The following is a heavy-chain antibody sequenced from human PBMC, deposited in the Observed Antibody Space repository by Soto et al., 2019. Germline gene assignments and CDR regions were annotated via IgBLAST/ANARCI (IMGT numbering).Heavy chain of an antibody. CDR3: ARLSYSSTIQH. D-gene: IGHD6-19*01. CDR1: GGSFSGYY. CDR2: INHSGST. V-gene: IGHV4-34*01. J-gene: IGHJ1*01. Sequence: QVQLQQWGAGLLKPSETLSLTCAVYGGSFSGYYWSWIRQPPGKGLEWIGEINHSGSTNYNPSLKSRVTISVDTSKNQFSLKLSSVTAADTAVYYCARLSYSSTIQHWGQGTLVTVSS.